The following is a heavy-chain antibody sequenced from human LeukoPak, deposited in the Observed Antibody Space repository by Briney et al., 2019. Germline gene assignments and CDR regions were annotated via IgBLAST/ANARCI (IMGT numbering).Heavy chain of an antibody. Sequence: GGSLRLSCAASGFTFSSYGMHWVRQAPGKGLEWVTFIRFDGSYKYYADSVKGRFTISRDNSKNTLYLQMNSLRPEDTAVYYCARDLHCSGGSCYSGLHYWGQGTLVTVSS. CDR2: IRFDGSYK. V-gene: IGHV3-30*02. CDR3: ARDLHCSGGSCYSGLHY. J-gene: IGHJ4*02. CDR1: GFTFSSYG. D-gene: IGHD2-15*01.